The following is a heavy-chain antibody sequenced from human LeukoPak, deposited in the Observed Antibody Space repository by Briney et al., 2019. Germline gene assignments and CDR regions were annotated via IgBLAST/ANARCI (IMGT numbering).Heavy chain of an antibody. Sequence: GGSLRLSCAASPFALSSSWMAWVRQAPGKGRERVANINQVGSESNYVDSVKGRFTISRDNAKNSLYLHMNSLGVDDTAVYYCATVAQWLVWGYYFDNWGQGALVTVS. CDR2: INQVGSES. V-gene: IGHV3-7*01. J-gene: IGHJ4*02. D-gene: IGHD6-19*01. CDR3: ATVAQWLVWGYYFDN. CDR1: PFALSSSW.